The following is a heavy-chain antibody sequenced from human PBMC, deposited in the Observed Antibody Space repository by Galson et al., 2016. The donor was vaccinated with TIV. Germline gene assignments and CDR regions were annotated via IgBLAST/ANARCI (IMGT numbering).Heavy chain of an antibody. CDR1: GGTFNSYG. V-gene: IGHV1-69*13. D-gene: IGHD5-18*01. J-gene: IGHJ5*02. CDR3: ARSRGYSYGYVDP. Sequence: SVKVSCKASGGTFNSYGISWVRQAPGQGLQWMGGIIPVFGTTKYSQDFQGRVAVTADESTGTAYMELSGLRFDDTAVYFCARSRGYSYGYVDPWGQGALVTVSP. CDR2: IIPVFGTT.